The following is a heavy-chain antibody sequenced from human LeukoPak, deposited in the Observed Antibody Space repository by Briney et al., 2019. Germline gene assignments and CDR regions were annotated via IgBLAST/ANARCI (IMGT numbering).Heavy chain of an antibody. V-gene: IGHV3-23*01. CDR1: GLTLRNHA. CDR3: AIHESSIPY. Sequence: PGGSLRFSCEASGLTLRNHAMGWVRQPPGKGLEWVSGLSGRGDSKYYSDAVNGRFSISRDNSKNTLYLQMSSLRAEDTAIYYCAIHESSIPYWGQGTLVTVSS. CDR2: LSGRGDSK. J-gene: IGHJ4*02. D-gene: IGHD1-26*01.